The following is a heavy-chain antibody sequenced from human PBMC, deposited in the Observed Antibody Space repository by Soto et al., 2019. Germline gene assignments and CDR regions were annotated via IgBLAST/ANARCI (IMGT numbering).Heavy chain of an antibody. V-gene: IGHV1-24*01. D-gene: IGHD6-13*01. Sequence: GASVKVSCKVSGYTLTELSMHWVRQAPGKGLEWMGGFDSEDGETIYAQKFQGRVTMTEDTSTDTAYMELGSLTSEDTAVYYCAREYSSSWYVDLRGMDVWGQGTTVTVSS. CDR1: GYTLTELS. J-gene: IGHJ6*02. CDR3: AREYSSSWYVDLRGMDV. CDR2: FDSEDGET.